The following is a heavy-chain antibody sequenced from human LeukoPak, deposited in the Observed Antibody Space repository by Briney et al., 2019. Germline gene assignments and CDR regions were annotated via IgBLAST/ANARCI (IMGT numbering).Heavy chain of an antibody. CDR3: ARGVGLVAATHLFDY. Sequence: SETLSLTCTVSGGSISSYYWSWIRQPPGKGLEWIGYIYYSGSTNYNPSLKSRVTISVDTSKNQFSLKLSSVTAADTAVYYCARGVGLVAATHLFDYWGQGTLVTVSS. CDR2: IYYSGST. CDR1: GGSISSYY. D-gene: IGHD2-15*01. V-gene: IGHV4-59*01. J-gene: IGHJ4*02.